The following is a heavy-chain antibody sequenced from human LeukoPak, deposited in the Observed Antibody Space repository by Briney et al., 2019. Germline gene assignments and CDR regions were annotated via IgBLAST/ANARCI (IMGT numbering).Heavy chain of an antibody. D-gene: IGHD4-17*01. Sequence: GGSLRLSCAASGFTFSRHWMSWVRQAPGKGLEWVANIEQDGSEKYYLDSVKGRFTIFRDNAKNSMYMQMNSLRREDTAVYYCARDYYGDSPFYFDSWGQGTLVTVSS. CDR1: GFTFSRHW. J-gene: IGHJ4*02. CDR3: ARDYYGDSPFYFDS. V-gene: IGHV3-7*01. CDR2: IEQDGSEK.